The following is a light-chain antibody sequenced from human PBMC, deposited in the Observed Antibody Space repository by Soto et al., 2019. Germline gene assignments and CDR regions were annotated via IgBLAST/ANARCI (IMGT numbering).Light chain of an antibody. CDR2: AAS. CDR1: QGIRND. CDR3: LQHNSYPRT. J-gene: IGKJ2*02. Sequence: DIQMTQSPSSLSASVGDRVTITCRASQGIRNDVGWYQQKAGKAPKRLLSAASNLQRGVPSRFSGSGSGTECTLTISSLQPEDFATYYCLQHNSYPRTFGQGTRLEIK. V-gene: IGKV1-17*01.